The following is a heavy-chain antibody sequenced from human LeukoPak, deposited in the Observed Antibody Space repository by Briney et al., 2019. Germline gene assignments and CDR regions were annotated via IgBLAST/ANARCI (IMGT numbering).Heavy chain of an antibody. CDR3: ATRSARGAFDI. CDR1: GLIFDDNA. CDR2: ISWNSGTK. J-gene: IGHJ3*02. V-gene: IGHV3-9*03. D-gene: IGHD6-6*01. Sequence: GGSLRLSCAASGLIFDDNAMHWVRQAPGKGLEWVSGISWNSGTKGYADSVKGRFTISRDNAKNSLYLQMNSLRAGDMALYYCATRSARGAFDIWGQGTMVTVSS.